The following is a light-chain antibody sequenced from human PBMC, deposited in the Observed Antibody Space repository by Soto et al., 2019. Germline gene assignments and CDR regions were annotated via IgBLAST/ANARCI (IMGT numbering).Light chain of an antibody. CDR1: QSLLYSSNNKNH. J-gene: IGKJ1*01. Sequence: DIVMTQSPDSLAVSLGERATINCKSSQSLLYSSNNKNHVARYQQKPGQPPKVLLYWASTRESGVPARFSGSGSGTDFALTITNLRAEDVAVYYCQQYYSSWTFGPGTKVEIK. CDR2: WAS. CDR3: QQYYSSWT. V-gene: IGKV4-1*01.